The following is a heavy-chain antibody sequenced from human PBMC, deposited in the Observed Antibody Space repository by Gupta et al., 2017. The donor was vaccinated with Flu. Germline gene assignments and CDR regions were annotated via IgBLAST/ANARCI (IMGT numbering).Heavy chain of an antibody. Sequence: LQLVQFRGEVRDPGEALTISCRGSGYPFETYWIGWVRQFPGKGLAWQGDIAPGDPDARYNPAFEGQVTISADMSTSTAYLQWSSLKASDSAIYFCARQVKLIYPSTTFVKYGISGYNLDFGGQGTRVTVSP. CDR3: ARQVKLIYPSTTFVKYGISGYNLDF. J-gene: IGHJ4*02. CDR2: IAPGDPDA. CDR1: GYPFETYW. D-gene: IGHD6-13*01. V-gene: IGHV5-51*01.